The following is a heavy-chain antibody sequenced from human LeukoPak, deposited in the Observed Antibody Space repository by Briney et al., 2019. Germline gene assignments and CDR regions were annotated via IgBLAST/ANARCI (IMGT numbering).Heavy chain of an antibody. CDR1: GGSFSDYY. CDR3: ARGGVAARLGY. Sequence: SETLSLTCAVYGGSFSDYYWSWIRQPPGKGLEWTGEINQNRGAFYNPSLKSRVSISEDTSMSQVSLKLTSVTAADTAIYYCARGGVAARLGYWGQGTLVTVSS. V-gene: IGHV4-34*01. CDR2: INQNRGA. D-gene: IGHD6-6*01. J-gene: IGHJ4*02.